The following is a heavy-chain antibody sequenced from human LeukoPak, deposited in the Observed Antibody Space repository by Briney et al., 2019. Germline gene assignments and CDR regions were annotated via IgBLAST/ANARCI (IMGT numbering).Heavy chain of an antibody. J-gene: IGHJ4*02. CDR2: IIPILGIA. Sequence: SVKVSCKASGGTFSSYAISWVRQAPGQGLEWMGRIIPILGIANYAQKFQGRVTITADKSTSTAYMELSSLRSEDTAVYYCARVLPATAIPFPKGDDYWGQGTLVTVSS. CDR1: GGTFSSYA. CDR3: ARVLPATAIPFPKGDDY. V-gene: IGHV1-69*04. D-gene: IGHD2-2*02.